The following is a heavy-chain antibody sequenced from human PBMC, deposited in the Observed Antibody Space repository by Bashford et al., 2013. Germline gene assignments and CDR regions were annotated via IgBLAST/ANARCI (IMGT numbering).Heavy chain of an antibody. CDR1: GDTFSNFA. CDR2: IIPIFGTA. V-gene: IGHV1-69*13. CDR3: ARGHDYGDLGEN. Sequence: SVKVSCKASGDTFSNFAINWVRQVPGQGLQWMGAIIPIFGTANYAQRFQGRVTITADESTSTAYLDLSSLRSEDTAVYYCARGHDYGDLGENWGQGTLVTVSS. D-gene: IGHD4-17*01. J-gene: IGHJ4*02.